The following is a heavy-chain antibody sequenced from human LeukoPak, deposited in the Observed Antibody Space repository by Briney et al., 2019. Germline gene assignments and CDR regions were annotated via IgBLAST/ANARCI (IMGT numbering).Heavy chain of an antibody. CDR2: INPNSGGT. CDR1: GYTFTGYY. D-gene: IGHD3-10*01. Sequence: RASVKVSCKASGYTFTGYYMHWVRQAPGQGLEWMGWINPNSGGTNYAQKFQGRVTITRDTSISTAYMGLSRLRSDDTAVYYCARSSYGSGSYYQSGVDYWGQGTLVTVSS. V-gene: IGHV1-2*02. CDR3: ARSSYGSGSYYQSGVDY. J-gene: IGHJ4*02.